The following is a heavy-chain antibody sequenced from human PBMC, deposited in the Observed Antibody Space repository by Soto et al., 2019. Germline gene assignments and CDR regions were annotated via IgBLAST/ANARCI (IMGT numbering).Heavy chain of an antibody. CDR2: IIPIFGTA. CDR3: ARPDAYYYGSGSLSYYYYYGMDV. V-gene: IGHV1-69*13. CDR1: GGTFSSYA. D-gene: IGHD3-10*01. Sequence: ASVKVSCKASGGTFSSYAISWVRQAPGQGLEWMGGIIPIFGTANYAQKFQGRVTITADESTSTAYMELSSLRSEDTAVYYCARPDAYYYGSGSLSYYYYYGMDVWGQGTTVTISS. J-gene: IGHJ6*02.